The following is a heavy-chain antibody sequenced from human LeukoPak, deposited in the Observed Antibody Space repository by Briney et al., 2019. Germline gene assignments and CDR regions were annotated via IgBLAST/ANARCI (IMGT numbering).Heavy chain of an antibody. J-gene: IGHJ5*02. Sequence: ASVKVSCKASGYTFTTYFMHWVRQATGQGLEWMGWMNPNSGNTGYAQKFQGRVTMTRNTSISTAYMELSSLRSEDTAVYYCARGLGENSRETDRPWGQGTLVTVSS. D-gene: IGHD6-6*01. CDR1: GYTFTTYF. CDR3: ARGLGENSRETDRP. V-gene: IGHV1-8*02. CDR2: MNPNSGNT.